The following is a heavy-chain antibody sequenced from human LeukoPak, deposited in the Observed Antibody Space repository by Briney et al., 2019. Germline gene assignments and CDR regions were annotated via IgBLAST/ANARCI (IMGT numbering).Heavy chain of an antibody. CDR2: INPEKRDT. D-gene: IGHD5-24*01. Sequence: GASVKVSCKASVYTVTGYAIHWVRQAPGQGLEWMGWINPEKRDTGYAHKFQGRVTMTSDTSISTAYMELSSLRSDDTAVYYCAKKVHGPSHPLDFWGQGTLVTVSS. J-gene: IGHJ4*02. CDR3: AKKVHGPSHPLDF. CDR1: VYTVTGYA. V-gene: IGHV1-2*02.